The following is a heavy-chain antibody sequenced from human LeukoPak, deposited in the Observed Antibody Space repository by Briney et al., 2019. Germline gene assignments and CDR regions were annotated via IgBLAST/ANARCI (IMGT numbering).Heavy chain of an antibody. V-gene: IGHV1-3*01. CDR3: ARDREQWSNAFDI. CDR2: INAGNGNT. J-gene: IGHJ3*02. CDR1: GYTFTSYG. D-gene: IGHD6-19*01. Sequence: GASVKVSCKASGYTFTSYGINWLRQAPGQGLEWMGWINAGNGNTEYSQKFQGRVTITRDTSASTAYMELSSLRSEDTAVYYCARDREQWSNAFDIWGQGTTVTVSS.